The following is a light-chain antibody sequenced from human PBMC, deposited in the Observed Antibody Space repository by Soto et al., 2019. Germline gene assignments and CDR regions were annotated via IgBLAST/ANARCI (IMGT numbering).Light chain of an antibody. CDR3: QQYNNWPPT. V-gene: IGKV3-15*01. Sequence: EIVMTQSPATLSVSPGERVTLSCRASQSVRSNLAWYQQKPGQAPRLLIYGASTRATGIPARFSGSGSGTEFTLTISSLQSEDFALYYCQQYNNWPPTFGQGTKV. J-gene: IGKJ1*01. CDR1: QSVRSN. CDR2: GAS.